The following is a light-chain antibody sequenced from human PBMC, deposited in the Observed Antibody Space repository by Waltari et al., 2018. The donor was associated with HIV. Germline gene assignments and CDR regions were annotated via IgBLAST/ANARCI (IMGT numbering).Light chain of an antibody. Sequence: VVVTQEPSLSVSPGGTVTVTCAPVAGPLSRHHYTHWFQLKPGQAPRTLIYDTEKRHPWTPGRFAGSLIGGRAALMLAGALPDDEADYYCLLSYFGVRVFGGGTKLTV. V-gene: IGLV7-46*01. CDR2: DTE. CDR3: LLSYFGVRV. CDR1: AGPLSRHHY. J-gene: IGLJ3*02.